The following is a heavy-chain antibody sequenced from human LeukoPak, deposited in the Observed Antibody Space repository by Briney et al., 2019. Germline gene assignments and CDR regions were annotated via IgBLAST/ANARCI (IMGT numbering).Heavy chain of an antibody. CDR3: ARDRGGRVRGTTVTRAYDY. V-gene: IGHV3-30*04. CDR2: ISYDGSTN. J-gene: IGHJ4*02. CDR1: GFTFSSYA. Sequence: GGSLRLSCAASGFTFSSYALHWVRQAPGKGLEWVAVISYDGSTNYYADSVKGRFTISRDNSKNTLYLQMNSLRAEDTAVYYCARDRGGRVRGTTVTRAYDYWGQGTLVTVSS. D-gene: IGHD4-17*01.